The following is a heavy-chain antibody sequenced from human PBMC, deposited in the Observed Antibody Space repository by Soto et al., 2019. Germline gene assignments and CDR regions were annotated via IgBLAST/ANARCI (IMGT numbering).Heavy chain of an antibody. Sequence: GGSLRLSCAASGFTFNIYGMHWVRQAPDKGLEWVALISYDGSNQYYADSVKGRFTISRDNSKNTLFPQMNSLRADDTAVYYCAKDQASGQGSFDSWGQGTLVTVSS. V-gene: IGHV3-30*18. CDR2: ISYDGSNQ. J-gene: IGHJ4*02. CDR3: AKDQASGQGSFDS. CDR1: GFTFNIYG.